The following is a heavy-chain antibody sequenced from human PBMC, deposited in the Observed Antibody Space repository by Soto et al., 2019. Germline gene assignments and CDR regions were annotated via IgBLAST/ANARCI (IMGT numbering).Heavy chain of an antibody. Sequence: GGSLRLSCAASGFTFNIYGMHWVRQAPDKGLEWVALISYDGSNQYYADSVKGRFTISRDNSKNTLFPQMNSLRADDTAVYYCAKDQASGQGSFDSWGQGTLVTVSS. V-gene: IGHV3-30*18. CDR2: ISYDGSNQ. J-gene: IGHJ4*02. CDR3: AKDQASGQGSFDS. CDR1: GFTFNIYG.